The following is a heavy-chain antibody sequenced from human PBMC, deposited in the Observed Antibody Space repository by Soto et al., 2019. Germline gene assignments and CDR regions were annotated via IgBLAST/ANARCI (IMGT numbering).Heavy chain of an antibody. Sequence: GLSLRLSCAASGFNFSNYAMSWVRQATGKGLEWVSSISSSSSYIYYADSVKGRFTISRDNAKNSLYLQMNSLRAEDTAVYYCARMLGSSGAFDIWGQGTMVTVSS. CDR1: GFNFSNYA. J-gene: IGHJ3*02. CDR3: ARMLGSSGAFDI. CDR2: ISSSSSYI. D-gene: IGHD2-15*01. V-gene: IGHV3-21*01.